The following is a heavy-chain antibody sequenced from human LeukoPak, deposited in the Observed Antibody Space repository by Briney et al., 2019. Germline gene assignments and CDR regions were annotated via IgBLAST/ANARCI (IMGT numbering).Heavy chain of an antibody. Sequence: PGGSLRLSCAASGFTFSSYAMHWVRQAPGKGLEWVAVISYDGSNKYYADSVKGRFTISRDNSKNTLYLQMNSLRAEDTAVYYCARLRNFDHWGQGTLVTVSS. D-gene: IGHD5-12*01. V-gene: IGHV3-30-3*01. CDR2: ISYDGSNK. CDR1: GFTFSSYA. J-gene: IGHJ4*02. CDR3: ARLRNFDH.